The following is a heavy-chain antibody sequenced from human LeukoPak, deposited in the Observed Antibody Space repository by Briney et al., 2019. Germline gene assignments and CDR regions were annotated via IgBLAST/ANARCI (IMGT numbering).Heavy chain of an antibody. Sequence: PSETLSLTCTVSGASVYSGGYFWSWIRQSPGKGLEWIGYIHHSGDTSYNPFLKSRVTMSVDRSKNQFSLKLISVIAADTAVYYCARDSAEYGLGSFDFWGQGTLVTVSS. J-gene: IGHJ4*02. CDR1: GASVYSGGYF. CDR3: ARDSAEYGLGSFDF. D-gene: IGHD3-10*01. CDR2: IHHSGDT. V-gene: IGHV4-30-2*06.